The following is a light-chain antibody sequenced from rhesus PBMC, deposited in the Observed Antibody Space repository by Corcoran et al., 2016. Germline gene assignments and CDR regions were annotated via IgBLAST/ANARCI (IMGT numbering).Light chain of an antibody. Sequence: DIQLTQSPSSLSASVGDRVTITCRASQGISSYLAWYQQQSGNAPKLRIYDASHLQSGVPSRFIGTESGTEVTHTNSRLQPEDIATYYCQQRNSYTPYSFDQGTKVEIK. CDR2: DAS. CDR1: QGISSY. CDR3: QQRNSYTPYS. J-gene: IGKJ2*01. V-gene: IGKV1-38*01.